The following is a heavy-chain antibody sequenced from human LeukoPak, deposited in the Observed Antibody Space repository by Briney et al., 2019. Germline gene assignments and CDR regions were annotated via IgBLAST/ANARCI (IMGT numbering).Heavy chain of an antibody. CDR2: IYTSGST. CDR3: ARAELSGSYFADAFDI. V-gene: IGHV4-61*02. D-gene: IGHD1-26*01. CDR1: GGSISSGGYY. Sequence: SQTLSLTCTVSGGSISSGGYYWSWIRQPAGKGLEWIGRIYTSGSTNYNPSLKSRVTMSVDTSKNQFSLKLSSVTAADTAVYYCARAELSGSYFADAFDIWGQGTMVTVSS. J-gene: IGHJ3*02.